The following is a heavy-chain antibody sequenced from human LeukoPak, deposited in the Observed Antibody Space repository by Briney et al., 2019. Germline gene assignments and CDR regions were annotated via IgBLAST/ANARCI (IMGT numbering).Heavy chain of an antibody. V-gene: IGHV3-48*04. CDR3: ARAPCGGDCYSVLDP. CDR1: GFTFSSYS. J-gene: IGHJ5*02. CDR2: ISSTSYTI. Sequence: GGSLRLSCTVSGFTFSSYSMHWVRQTPGKGLQWVSYISSTSYTIYYADSVRGRSTISRDNAKSSLYLQMNSLRAEDTGVYFCARAPCGGDCYSVLDPWGQGTLVTVSS. D-gene: IGHD2-21*02.